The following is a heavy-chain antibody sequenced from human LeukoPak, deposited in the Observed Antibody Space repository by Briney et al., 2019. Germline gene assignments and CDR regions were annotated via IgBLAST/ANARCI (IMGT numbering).Heavy chain of an antibody. Sequence: SETLSLTCTVSGGSISSGGYSWSWIRQHPGKGLEWIGYIYYSGSTYYNPSLKSRVTISVDTSKNQFSLKLSSVTAADTAVYYCARVAANWFDPWGQGTLSPSPQ. CDR2: IYYSGST. D-gene: IGHD6-13*01. CDR3: ARVAANWFDP. CDR1: GGSISSGGYS. J-gene: IGHJ5*02. V-gene: IGHV4-31*03.